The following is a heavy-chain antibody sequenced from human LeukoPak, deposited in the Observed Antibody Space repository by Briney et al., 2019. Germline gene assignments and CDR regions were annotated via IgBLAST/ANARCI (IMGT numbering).Heavy chain of an antibody. Sequence: SSETLSLTCTVSGGSISSYYWGWIRQSPEKGLEWIGSISYSGSTYDNPSLKSRVTISVDTSKNQFFLKLTSVTASESAVYYCARSKIGPAGPHYFDYWGQGTLVTVSS. J-gene: IGHJ4*02. CDR3: ARSKIGPAGPHYFDY. CDR2: ISYSGST. CDR1: GGSISSYY. V-gene: IGHV4-39*01. D-gene: IGHD6-13*01.